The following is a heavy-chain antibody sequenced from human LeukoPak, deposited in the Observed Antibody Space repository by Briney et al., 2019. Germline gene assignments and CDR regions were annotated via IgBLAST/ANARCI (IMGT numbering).Heavy chain of an antibody. CDR1: GYTFTSYG. J-gene: IGHJ4*02. V-gene: IGHV1-18*01. CDR2: ISAYNGNT. CDR3: ARDRMYCSSTSCYEAGY. D-gene: IGHD2-2*01. Sequence: ASVKVSCKASGYTFTSYGISWVRQAPGQGLEWMGWISAYNGNTNYAQKLQGRVTMTTDTYTSTAYMELRSLTSDDTAVYYCARDRMYCSSTSCYEAGYWGQGTLVTLSS.